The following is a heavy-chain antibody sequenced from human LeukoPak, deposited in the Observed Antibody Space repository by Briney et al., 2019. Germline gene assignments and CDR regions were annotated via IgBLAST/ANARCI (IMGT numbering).Heavy chain of an antibody. Sequence: PSETLSLTCTVSGGSITSSYFWGWIRQPPGKGPEWIGTIHHTGTTFYNPSLRSRVTIFLDLSLNQSHLKLSSVTAADTALYYCARQVTGNYQWTFDIWGQGALVTVSS. CDR2: IHHTGTT. D-gene: IGHD1-7*01. CDR1: GGSITSSYF. CDR3: ARQVTGNYQWTFDI. V-gene: IGHV4-39*01. J-gene: IGHJ4*02.